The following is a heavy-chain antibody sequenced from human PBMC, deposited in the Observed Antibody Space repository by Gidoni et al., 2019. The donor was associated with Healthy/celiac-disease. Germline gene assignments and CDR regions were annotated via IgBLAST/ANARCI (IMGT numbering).Heavy chain of an antibody. CDR2: IYYRGST. D-gene: IGHD4-17*01. V-gene: IGHV4-39*01. Sequence: QLQLQESGPGLVKPSETLSLTCTGSGGSISSSSYYWGWIRQPPGKGLEWIGSIYYRGSTYYNPSLKSRVTISLDTSKNQFSLKLSSVTAADTAVYYCARLGLRFTTVTTVVFDYWGQGTLVTVSS. CDR1: GGSISSSSYY. CDR3: ARLGLRFTTVTTVVFDY. J-gene: IGHJ4*02.